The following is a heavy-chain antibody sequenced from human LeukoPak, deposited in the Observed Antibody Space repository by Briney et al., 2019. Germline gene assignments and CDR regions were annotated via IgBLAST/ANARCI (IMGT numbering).Heavy chain of an antibody. CDR2: MNPNSGNT. D-gene: IGHD2-2*01. CDR1: GYTFTSYD. J-gene: IGHJ6*03. CDR3: ATRSLKVPAATMDV. V-gene: IGHV1-8*01. Sequence: ASVNVSCKASGYTFTSYDINWVRQAAGQGLEWMGWMNPNSGNTGYAQKFQGRVTMTRNTSISTAYMELSSLRSEHTAVYYCATRSLKVPAATMDVWGKGTTVTVSS.